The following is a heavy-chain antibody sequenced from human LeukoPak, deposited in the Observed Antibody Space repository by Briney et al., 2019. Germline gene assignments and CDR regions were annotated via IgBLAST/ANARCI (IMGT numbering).Heavy chain of an antibody. CDR1: GFTFSGSA. V-gene: IGHV3-73*01. CDR2: IRSKANSYET. CDR3: TREAYDYGDYDRVWYYYGMDV. D-gene: IGHD4-17*01. J-gene: IGHJ6*02. Sequence: GGSLRLSCAASGFTFSGSAMHWVRQASGKGLEWVGRIRSKANSYETAYAASVKGRFTISRDDSKNTAYLQMNSLKTEDTAVYYCTREAYDYGDYDRVWYYYGMDVWGQGTTVTVSS.